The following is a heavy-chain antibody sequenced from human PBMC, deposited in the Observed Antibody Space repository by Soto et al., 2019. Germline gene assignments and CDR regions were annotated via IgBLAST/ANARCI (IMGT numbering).Heavy chain of an antibody. D-gene: IGHD3-16*01. Sequence: QVQLQESGPGLVKPSGTLSLSCAVSGGSISSSHWWTWVRQPPGKGLEWIGEIYHSGSTNYNPSINVGATISVDTSRNQFSLNLSSVTAADTAVFYWAGCGGGEDYWGQGILVTVSS. CDR2: IYHSGST. CDR1: GGSISSSHW. CDR3: AGCGGGEDY. V-gene: IGHV4-4*02. J-gene: IGHJ4*02.